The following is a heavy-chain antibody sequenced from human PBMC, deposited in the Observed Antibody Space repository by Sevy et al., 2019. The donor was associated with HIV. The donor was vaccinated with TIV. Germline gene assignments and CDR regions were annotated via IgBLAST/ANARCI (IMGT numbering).Heavy chain of an antibody. CDR2: IFFDGNIK. CDR1: GFTFSNYG. CDR3: ARESHSDWYRDS. Sequence: GGSLRLSCAASGFTFSNYGMHWVRQAPGKGLEWVAAIFFDGNIKYYEDSVKGRFIIFRDNSKNTQYLQMNSLRAEDTAVYYCARESHSDWYRDSWGQGTLVTVSS. V-gene: IGHV3-33*01. J-gene: IGHJ4*02. D-gene: IGHD6-19*01.